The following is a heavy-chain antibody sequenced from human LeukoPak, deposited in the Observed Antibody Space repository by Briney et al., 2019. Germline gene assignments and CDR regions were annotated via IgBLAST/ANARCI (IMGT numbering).Heavy chain of an antibody. CDR2: IYYSGST. CDR1: GGSISSSTYY. V-gene: IGHV4-39*07. J-gene: IGHJ4*02. CDR3: ARSRDTAMVPFDY. Sequence: PSETLSLTCTVSGGSISSSTYYWGWIRQPPGKGLEWIGNIYYSGSTYYNPSLKSRVTISVDTSKNQFSLKLSSVTAADTAVYYCARSRDTAMVPFDYWGQGTLVTVSS. D-gene: IGHD5-18*01.